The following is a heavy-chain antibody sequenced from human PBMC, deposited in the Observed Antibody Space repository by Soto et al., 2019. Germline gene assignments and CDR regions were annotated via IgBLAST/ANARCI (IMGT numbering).Heavy chain of an antibody. D-gene: IGHD3-10*01. Sequence: QVQLQESGPGLVKPSETLSLTCTVSGGSISSYFWSWIRQPPGKGLEWIGYIFYSENSNYSPSLTSRVTISVATSKNQLSLKLSSATAADTAVYYCARVNYNGSGSYQKGQYSYGMDVWGQGTRVTVSS. CDR2: IFYSENS. J-gene: IGHJ6*02. V-gene: IGHV4-59*01. CDR1: GGSISSYF. CDR3: ARVNYNGSGSYQKGQYSYGMDV.